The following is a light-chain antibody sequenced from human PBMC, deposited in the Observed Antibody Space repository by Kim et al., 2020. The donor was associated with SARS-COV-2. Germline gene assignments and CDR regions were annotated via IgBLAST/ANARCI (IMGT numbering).Light chain of an antibody. CDR2: KAS. CDR1: QSISSW. J-gene: IGKJ1*01. Sequence: SATVGDRGTFTCRASQSISSWLAWYQQKPGKAPKLLIYKASSLESGVPSRFSGSGSGTEFTLTIGSLQTDDFATYYCQQYNSYWTFGQGTKVEIK. V-gene: IGKV1-5*03. CDR3: QQYNSYWT.